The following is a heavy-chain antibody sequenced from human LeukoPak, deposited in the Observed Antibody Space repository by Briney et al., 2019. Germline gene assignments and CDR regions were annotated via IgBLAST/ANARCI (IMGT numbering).Heavy chain of an antibody. CDR2: IYHSGST. CDR1: GGSISSSNW. J-gene: IGHJ5*02. Sequence: SETLSFTCAVSGGSISSSNWWSWVRQPPGKGLEWIGEIYHSGSTNYNPSLKSRVTISVDKSKNQFSLKLSSVTAADTAVYYCARGDYDILTGYYWFDPWGQGTLVTVSS. CDR3: ARGDYDILTGYYWFDP. D-gene: IGHD3-9*01. V-gene: IGHV4-4*02.